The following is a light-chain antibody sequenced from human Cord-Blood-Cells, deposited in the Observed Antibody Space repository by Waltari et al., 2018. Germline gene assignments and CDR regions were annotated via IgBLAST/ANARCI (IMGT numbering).Light chain of an antibody. J-gene: IGKJ4*01. CDR3: QQRSNWPL. CDR2: DAS. CDR1: HIVSSY. V-gene: IGKV3-11*01. Sequence: EIVLTQSPSTLSLFPGERATLTCRTRHIVSSYLTWYQQKPGQAPRLLIYDASNRATGIPARFSGSGSGTDFTLTIRSLEPEDFAVDYCQQRSNWPLFGGGTKVEIK.